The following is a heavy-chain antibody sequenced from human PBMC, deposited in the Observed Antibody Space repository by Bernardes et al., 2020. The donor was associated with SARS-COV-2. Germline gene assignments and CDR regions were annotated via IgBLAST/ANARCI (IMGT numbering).Heavy chain of an antibody. J-gene: IGHJ4*02. V-gene: IGHV4-34*12. CDR1: GDFNGFY. CDR2: IIHSGNT. Sequence: SETLSLTCAVNGDFNGFYWAWIRQSPGKGLEWIGEIIHSGNTNYNPSLKSRVVISIDTSKKQFSLMLTSVTAADSAVYYCVKPNLHYYESGSYFSRWGQGTLVTVSS. CDR3: VKPNLHYYESGSYFSR. D-gene: IGHD3-10*01.